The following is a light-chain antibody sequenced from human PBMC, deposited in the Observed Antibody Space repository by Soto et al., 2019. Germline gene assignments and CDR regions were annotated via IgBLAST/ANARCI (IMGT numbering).Light chain of an antibody. V-gene: IGKV1-39*01. Sequence: DIQMTQSPSSLSASVGDRVTITCRASQSISSYLNWYQQKPGKAPKLLIYAASSLKSGVPSRFSGSGSGTDFTLTISSLQHEDFATYYCQQSYSTPRVFTFGPGTKVDIK. CDR3: QQSYSTPRVFT. CDR1: QSISSY. CDR2: AAS. J-gene: IGKJ3*01.